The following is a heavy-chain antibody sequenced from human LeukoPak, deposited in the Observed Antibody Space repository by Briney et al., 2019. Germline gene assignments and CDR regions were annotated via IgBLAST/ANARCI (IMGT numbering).Heavy chain of an antibody. CDR2: IRYDGSNK. V-gene: IGHV3-30*02. Sequence: PGGSLRLSCAASGFTFSSYGMHWVRQAPGKGLEWVAFIRYDGSNKYYADSVKGRFTISRDNSKNTLYLQMNSLRAEDTAVYYCAKAGRDGYRFNAFDIWGQGTMVTVSS. D-gene: IGHD5-24*01. J-gene: IGHJ3*02. CDR3: AKAGRDGYRFNAFDI. CDR1: GFTFSSYG.